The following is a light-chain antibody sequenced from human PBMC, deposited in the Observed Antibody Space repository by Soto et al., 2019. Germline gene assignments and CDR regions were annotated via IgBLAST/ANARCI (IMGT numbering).Light chain of an antibody. CDR1: SSDVGSYDF. J-gene: IGLJ1*01. CDR3: SSYSSSTVRYV. Sequence: QSVLTQPASVSGSPGQSITMSCTGTSSDVGSYDFVSWYQQHPGKAPKLLIYEVNNRPSGVSARFSGSKSDNTASLTISGLQAADEADYFCSSYSSSTVRYVFGSGTKVTVL. V-gene: IGLV2-14*01. CDR2: EVN.